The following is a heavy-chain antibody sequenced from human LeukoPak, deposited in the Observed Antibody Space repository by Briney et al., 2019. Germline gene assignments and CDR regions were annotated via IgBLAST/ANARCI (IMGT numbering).Heavy chain of an antibody. V-gene: IGHV3-48*03. J-gene: IGHJ4*02. CDR3: ARGSRTWLQLPFDY. CDR1: GYIFSTFG. CDR2: ISSSGSTI. D-gene: IGHD5-24*01. Sequence: GTLRLSCATSGYIFSTFGMSWVRQAPGKGLEWASYISSSGSTIYYADSVKGRSTISRDNAKNSLYLQMNSLRAEDTAVYYCARGSRTWLQLPFDYWGQGTLVTVSS.